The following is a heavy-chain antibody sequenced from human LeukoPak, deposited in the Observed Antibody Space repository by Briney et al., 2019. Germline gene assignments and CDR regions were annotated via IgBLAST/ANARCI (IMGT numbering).Heavy chain of an antibody. CDR3: ARTYYDILTGYNHDAFDI. CDR2: IYHSGST. D-gene: IGHD3-9*01. V-gene: IGHV4-4*02. CDR1: GGSISIGNW. Sequence: SETLSLTCAVSGGSISIGNWWSWVRQPPGKGLEWIGEIYHSGSTNYNPSLKSRVTISVDKSKNQFSLKLSSVTAADTAVYYCARTYYDILTGYNHDAFDIWGQGTMVTVSS. J-gene: IGHJ3*02.